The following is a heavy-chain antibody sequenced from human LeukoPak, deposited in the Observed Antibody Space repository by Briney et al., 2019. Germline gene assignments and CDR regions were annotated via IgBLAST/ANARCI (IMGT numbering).Heavy chain of an antibody. CDR2: ISAYNGNT. V-gene: IGHV1-18*04. Sequence: ASVKVSCKASGYTFTSYGISWVRQAPGQGLEWMGWISAYNGNTNYAQKLQGRVIMTTDTSTSTAYMELRSLRSDDTAVYYCARDRDYDILTGFENWFDPWGQGTLVTVSS. J-gene: IGHJ5*02. CDR3: ARDRDYDILTGFENWFDP. CDR1: GYTFTSYG. D-gene: IGHD3-9*01.